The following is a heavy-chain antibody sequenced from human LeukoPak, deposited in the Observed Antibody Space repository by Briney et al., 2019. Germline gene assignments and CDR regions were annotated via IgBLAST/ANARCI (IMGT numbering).Heavy chain of an antibody. Sequence: PSETLFLTFTVSGGSISSSSYYWGWMRWPPGKGLDWIGRIYTSGSTNYNPSLKSRVTISVDTSNNQFSLKLSSVTATDTAVYYCAREAADSRVGALPHRSFDYWGQGTLVTVSS. J-gene: IGHJ4*02. CDR1: GGSISSSSYY. CDR3: AREAADSRVGALPHRSFDY. V-gene: IGHV4-61*02. CDR2: IYTSGST. D-gene: IGHD1-26*01.